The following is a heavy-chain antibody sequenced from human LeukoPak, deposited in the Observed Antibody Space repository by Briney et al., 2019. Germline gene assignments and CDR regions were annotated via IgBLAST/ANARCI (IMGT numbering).Heavy chain of an antibody. Sequence: PGGSLRLSCAASGFTFSSHWMGWVRQAPGKGLEWVANIKQDGSEKYYVDSVKGRFTVSRDNAKTSLYLQMNSLRVEDTGVYYCARTGADHNYYSLYRWFDPWGQGTLVTVSS. J-gene: IGHJ5*02. CDR1: GFTFSSHW. D-gene: IGHD3-22*01. CDR3: ARTGADHNYYSLYRWFDP. CDR2: IKQDGSEK. V-gene: IGHV3-7*01.